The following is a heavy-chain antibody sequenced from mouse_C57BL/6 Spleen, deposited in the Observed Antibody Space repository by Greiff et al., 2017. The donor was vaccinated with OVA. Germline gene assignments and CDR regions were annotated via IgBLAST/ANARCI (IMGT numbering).Heavy chain of an antibody. J-gene: IGHJ3*01. Sequence: EVQLVESGPGLVKPSQSLSLTCSVTGYSITSGYYWNWIRQFPGNKLEWMGYISYDGSNNYNPSLKNRISITRDTSKNQFFLKLNSVTTDDTATYYCARDHDYDGWFAYWGQGTLVTVSA. CDR2: ISYDGSN. V-gene: IGHV3-6*01. D-gene: IGHD2-4*01. CDR3: ARDHDYDGWFAY. CDR1: GYSITSGYY.